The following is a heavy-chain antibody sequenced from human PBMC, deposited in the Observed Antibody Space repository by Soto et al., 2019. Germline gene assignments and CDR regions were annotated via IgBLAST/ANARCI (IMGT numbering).Heavy chain of an antibody. V-gene: IGHV1-3*01. CDR3: ARENGQRWFDP. Sequence: QVQLVQSGAEVKKPGASVKVSCKASGYTFTNYAMHWVRQAPGQRLESMGWINAGNGDTKYSQKYQDSVILTRDTAASIAYMQESSLRSEDPAVYYCARENGQRWFDPWGQGTLVTAST. CDR2: INAGNGDT. CDR1: GYTFTNYA. J-gene: IGHJ5*02.